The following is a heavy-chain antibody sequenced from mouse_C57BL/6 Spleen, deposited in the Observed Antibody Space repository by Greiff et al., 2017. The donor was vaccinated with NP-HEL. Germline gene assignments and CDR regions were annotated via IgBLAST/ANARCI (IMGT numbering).Heavy chain of an antibody. D-gene: IGHD1-2*01. Sequence: VQLQQSGAELVKPGASVKISCKASGYAFSSYWMNWVKQRPGKGLEWIGQIYPGDGDTNYNGKFKGKATLTADKSSSTAYMQLSSLTSEDSAVYFCVRLATTAYAMDYWGQGTSVTVSS. CDR1: GYAFSSYW. J-gene: IGHJ4*01. V-gene: IGHV1-80*01. CDR2: IYPGDGDT. CDR3: VRLATTAYAMDY.